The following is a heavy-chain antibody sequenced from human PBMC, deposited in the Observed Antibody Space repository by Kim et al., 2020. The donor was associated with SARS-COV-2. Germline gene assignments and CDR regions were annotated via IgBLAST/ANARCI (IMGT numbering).Heavy chain of an antibody. D-gene: IGHD6-6*01. CDR2: ISGGGGST. CDR3: AKFSSSSARNFDY. J-gene: IGHJ4*02. Sequence: GGSLRLSCAASGFTFSSYAMSWVRQAPGKGLEWVSTISGGGGSTYYADSVKGRLTISRDNSKNTLYLQINSLRAEDTAVYYCAKFSSSSARNFDYWGQRTLVTVSS. V-gene: IGHV3-23*01. CDR1: GFTFSSYA.